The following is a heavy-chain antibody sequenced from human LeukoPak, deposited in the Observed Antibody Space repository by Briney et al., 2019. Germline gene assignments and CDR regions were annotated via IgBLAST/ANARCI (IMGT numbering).Heavy chain of an antibody. D-gene: IGHD6-13*01. CDR1: GFTFDDYA. V-gene: IGHV3-9*01. Sequence: GGSLRLSCAASGFTFDDYAMHWVRQAPGKGLEWVSGISWNSGSIGYVDSVKGRFTISRDNAKNSMYLQMNSLRAEDTAVYYCAKSRHSSSWYFDRYYFDYWGQGTLVTVSS. J-gene: IGHJ4*02. CDR3: AKSRHSSSWYFDRYYFDY. CDR2: ISWNSGSI.